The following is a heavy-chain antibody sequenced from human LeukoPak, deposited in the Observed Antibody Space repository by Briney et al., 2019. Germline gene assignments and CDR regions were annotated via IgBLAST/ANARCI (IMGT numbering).Heavy chain of an antibody. CDR3: ARARGVRGVITPYYYGMDV. J-gene: IGHJ6*02. CDR2: TYYRSKWYN. Sequence: SQTLSLTCAISGDSVSSNSATWNWIRQSPSRGLEWLGRTYYRSKWYNDYAVSVKSRITINPDTSKNQFSLQLNSVTPEDTAVYYCARARGVRGVITPYYYGMDVWGQGTTVTVSS. CDR1: GDSVSSNSAT. V-gene: IGHV6-1*01. D-gene: IGHD3-10*01.